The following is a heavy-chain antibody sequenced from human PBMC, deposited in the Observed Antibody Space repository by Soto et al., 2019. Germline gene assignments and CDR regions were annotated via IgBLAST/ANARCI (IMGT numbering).Heavy chain of an antibody. D-gene: IGHD3-16*01. Sequence: ASVKVSCKASGYTFTSYAMHWVRQAPEQRLEWMGWINAGNGNTKYSQKFQGRVTITRDTSASTAYMELSSLRSEDTAVYYCARVIGGLYYFDYWGQGTLVTVSS. CDR3: ARVIGGLYYFDY. V-gene: IGHV1-3*01. CDR1: GYTFTSYA. CDR2: INAGNGNT. J-gene: IGHJ4*02.